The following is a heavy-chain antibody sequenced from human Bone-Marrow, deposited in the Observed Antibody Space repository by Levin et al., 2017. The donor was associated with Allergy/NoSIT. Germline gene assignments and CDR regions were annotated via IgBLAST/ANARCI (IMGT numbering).Heavy chain of an antibody. D-gene: IGHD5-18*01. Sequence: GGSLGLSCVGSEFTLSRYWMSWVRQAPGKGLEWVANIKQDGSEKNYVDSVKGRISISRDNAKNSLYLQLNSLRAEDTAVYYCARESSGYNYGLDAFDLWGQGTMVTVSS. CDR1: EFTLSRYW. V-gene: IGHV3-7*04. CDR2: IKQDGSEK. J-gene: IGHJ3*01. CDR3: ARESSGYNYGLDAFDL.